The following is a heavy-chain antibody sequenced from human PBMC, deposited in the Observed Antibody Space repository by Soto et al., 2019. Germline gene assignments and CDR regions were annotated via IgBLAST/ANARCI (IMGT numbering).Heavy chain of an antibody. J-gene: IGHJ4*02. CDR3: SRLWAGGDDRDSPPYYLDS. V-gene: IGHV3-73*02. CDR1: GFTFSGSA. Sequence: EVQLVESGGGLVQPGASVIISCAASGFTFSGSAIHWVRQTSGKGLEWLGRIKARSYNYATAYTASLKGRFTISRDDSKNTAHLQMTSLKTEDTGVYFCSRLWAGGDDRDSPPYYLDSWGQGTLVTVSS. D-gene: IGHD3-16*01. CDR2: IKARSYNYAT.